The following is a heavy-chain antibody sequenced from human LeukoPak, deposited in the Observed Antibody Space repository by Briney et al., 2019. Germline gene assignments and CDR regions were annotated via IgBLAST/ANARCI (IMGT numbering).Heavy chain of an antibody. D-gene: IGHD1-26*01. CDR2: IYYSGST. Sequence: SETLSLTCTVSGGSISSSGYYWGWIRQPPGKGLEWIASIYYSGSTYYNPSLKSRVTISVDTSKNQLSLKLSSLTAADTAVYYCARHEYSGSYYGLAWFDPWGQGTLVTVSS. J-gene: IGHJ5*02. CDR1: GGSISSSGYY. CDR3: ARHEYSGSYYGLAWFDP. V-gene: IGHV4-39*01.